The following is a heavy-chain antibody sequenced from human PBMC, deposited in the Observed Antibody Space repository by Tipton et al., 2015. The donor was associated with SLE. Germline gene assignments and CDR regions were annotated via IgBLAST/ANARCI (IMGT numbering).Heavy chain of an antibody. CDR3: ASLRQQLGNYFDY. J-gene: IGHJ4*02. V-gene: IGHV4-34*01. CDR1: GGSFSGYY. D-gene: IGHD6-13*01. CDR2: INHSGST. Sequence: LRLSCTVYGGSFSGYYWSWIRQPPGKGLEWIGEINHSGSTNYNPSLKSRVTISVDTSKNQFSLKLSSVTAADTAVYYCASLRQQLGNYFDYWGQGTLVTVSS.